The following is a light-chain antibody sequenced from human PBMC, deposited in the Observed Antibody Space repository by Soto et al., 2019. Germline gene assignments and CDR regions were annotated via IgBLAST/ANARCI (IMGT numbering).Light chain of an antibody. CDR2: AAS. V-gene: IGKV1-9*01. CDR1: QGISSY. CDR3: QHLNSYLPLT. J-gene: IGKJ4*01. Sequence: DIQLTQSPSFLSASVGDRVTITCRASQGISSYLAWYQQKPGKAPKLRIYAASTLQSGVPSRLSGSGSGTEFTLTSSSLQPEDFATYYCQHLNSYLPLTFGGGTKVEIK.